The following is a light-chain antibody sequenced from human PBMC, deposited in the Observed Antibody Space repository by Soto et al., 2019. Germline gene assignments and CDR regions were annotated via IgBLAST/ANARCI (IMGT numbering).Light chain of an antibody. V-gene: IGKV3D-15*01. J-gene: IGKJ2*01. CDR2: AAS. CDR3: QQHSAWPRT. CDR1: QSVSSN. Sequence: ERVITQSPATLSVSPGERATLSCRASQSVSSNLAWYQQKPGQAPRLLIYAASNRATGIPARFSGSGSGTDFTLTISGLQPEDFAVYFCQQHSAWPRTFGQGTKVDIK.